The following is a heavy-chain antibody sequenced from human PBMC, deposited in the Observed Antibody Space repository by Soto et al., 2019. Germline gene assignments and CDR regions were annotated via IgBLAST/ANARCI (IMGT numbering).Heavy chain of an antibody. CDR2: INPSTGGT. V-gene: IGHV1-46*03. Sequence: ASVKVSCKASGNTFSWYYMHWVRHAPGQGLEWMGIINPSTGGTNYAQKFQGRVTMTRDTSTSTVYMELSSLRCEDTAVYYCAREGPDCSSTSCFLGYWGQGTLVTVSS. CDR3: AREGPDCSSTSCFLGY. D-gene: IGHD2-2*01. CDR1: GNTFSWYY. J-gene: IGHJ4*02.